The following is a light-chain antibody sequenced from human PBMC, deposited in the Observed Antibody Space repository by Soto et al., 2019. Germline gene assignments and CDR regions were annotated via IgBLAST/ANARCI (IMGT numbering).Light chain of an antibody. CDR3: STWDDSLNGWV. CDR1: ISNIGKDT. V-gene: IGLV1-44*01. J-gene: IGLJ3*02. CDR2: NDD. Sequence: QAVVTQPPSVSGTPGLRVNISCSGGISNIGKDTVNWYQQLPGTAPKLLMFNDDKRPSGVPDRFSGSRSGTSASLAISGLQSDDGAVYFCSTWDDSLNGWVFGGGTKLTVL.